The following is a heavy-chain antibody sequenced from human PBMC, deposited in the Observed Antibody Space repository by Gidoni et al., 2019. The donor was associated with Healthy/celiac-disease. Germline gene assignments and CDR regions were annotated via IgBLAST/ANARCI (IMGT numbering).Heavy chain of an antibody. CDR3: GRDQGITLVRGITGRDAFDM. J-gene: IGHJ3*02. Sequence: QVQLVQSGAEVKKPGASVKVSCKASGYTFTGYYIHWVRRAPGQGLEWMGWINPNSGDTNYAQRFQGRVTMTRDTSISTAYMELSRLSFDDTAVYYCGRDQGITLVRGITGRDAFDMWGQGTMVSVSS. D-gene: IGHD3-10*01. V-gene: IGHV1-2*02. CDR2: INPNSGDT. CDR1: GYTFTGYY.